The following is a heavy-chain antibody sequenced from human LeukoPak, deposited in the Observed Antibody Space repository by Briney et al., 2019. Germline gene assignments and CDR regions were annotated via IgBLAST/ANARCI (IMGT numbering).Heavy chain of an antibody. V-gene: IGHV4-59*12. CDR3: ARVSRLQKQQLYFDY. Sequence: SETLSLTCTVSGGSISSYYWSWIRQPPGKGLEWIGYIYYSGSTNYNPSLKSRVTISVDKSKNQFSLKLSSVTAADTAVYYCARVSRLQKQQLYFDYWGQGTLVTVSS. CDR2: IYYSGST. D-gene: IGHD6-13*01. CDR1: GGSISSYY. J-gene: IGHJ4*02.